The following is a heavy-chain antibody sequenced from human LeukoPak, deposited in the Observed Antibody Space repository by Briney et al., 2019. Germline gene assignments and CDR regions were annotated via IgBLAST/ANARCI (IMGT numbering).Heavy chain of an antibody. V-gene: IGHV4-59*08. CDR2: FFYSGST. Sequence: SETLSLTCTVSGASINKYYWNWVRQPPGKGLEWIGYFFYSGSTRYNPSLKSRVTISGDMSNNQFSLRLTSLTAADTAVYYCARNAGTKDYYYGMDVWGQGTTVIASS. D-gene: IGHD2-2*01. CDR3: ARNAGTKDYYYGMDV. CDR1: GASINKYY. J-gene: IGHJ6*02.